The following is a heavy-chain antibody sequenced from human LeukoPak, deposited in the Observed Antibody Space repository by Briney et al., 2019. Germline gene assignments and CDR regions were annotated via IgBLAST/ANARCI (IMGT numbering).Heavy chain of an antibody. CDR1: GGSISSSSYY. CDR2: INHSGST. J-gene: IGHJ4*02. D-gene: IGHD6-19*01. V-gene: IGHV4-39*07. CDR3: ASGWLAPYFDY. Sequence: SETLSLTCTVSGGSISSSSYYWGWIRQPPGKGLEWIGEINHSGSTNYNPSLKSRVTISVDTSKNQFSLKLSSVTAADTAVYYCASGWLAPYFDYWGQGTLVTVSS.